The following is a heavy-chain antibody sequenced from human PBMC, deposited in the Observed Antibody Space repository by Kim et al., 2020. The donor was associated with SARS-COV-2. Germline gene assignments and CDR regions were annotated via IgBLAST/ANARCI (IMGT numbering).Heavy chain of an antibody. CDR3: ARALSLYDYGMYDAFDI. Sequence: GGSLRLSCAASGFTFSTYAMHWVRQAPGKGLEYVSAISSNGGSTYYANSVKGRFTISRDNSKNTLYLQMGSLRAEDMAVYYCARALSLYDYGMYDAFDI. D-gene: IGHD4-17*01. V-gene: IGHV3-64*01. CDR2: ISSNGGST. CDR1: GFTFSTYA. J-gene: IGHJ3*02.